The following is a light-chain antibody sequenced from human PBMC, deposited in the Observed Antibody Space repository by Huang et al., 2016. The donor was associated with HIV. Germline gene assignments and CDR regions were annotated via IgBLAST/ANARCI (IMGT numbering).Light chain of an antibody. CDR1: QSIRTY. CDR3: QQSYNTPRT. V-gene: IGKV1-39*01. J-gene: IGKJ2*02. Sequence: DIQMTQSPSSLSASVGDRVTITCRASQSIRTYLNWYQQKPGKAPQLLIYVSSSLQSGVPSRFSGSGSGTDFTLTISSLQPEDFATYYCQQSYNTPRTFGQGTKLEIK. CDR2: VSS.